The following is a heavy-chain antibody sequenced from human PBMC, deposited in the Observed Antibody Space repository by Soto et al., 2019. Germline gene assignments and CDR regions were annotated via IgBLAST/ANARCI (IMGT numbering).Heavy chain of an antibody. D-gene: IGHD1-26*01. CDR3: ERVLFGRLAWFDP. CDR2: INHSGST. Sequence: PSETLSLTCTVSGASISSHYWTWIRQPPGTGLEWIGEINHSGSTNYNPSLKSRVTISVDTSKNQFSLKLSSVTAADTAVYYCERVLFGRLAWFDPWGQGTLVTVSS. J-gene: IGHJ5*02. V-gene: IGHV4-34*01. CDR1: GASISSHY.